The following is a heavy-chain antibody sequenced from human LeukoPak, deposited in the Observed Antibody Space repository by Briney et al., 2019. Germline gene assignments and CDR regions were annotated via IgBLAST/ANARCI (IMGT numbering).Heavy chain of an antibody. CDR3: AKDPSSGWYLKGWFDP. D-gene: IGHD6-19*01. CDR1: GFTFSSYA. J-gene: IGHJ5*02. Sequence: GGSLRLSCAASGFTFSSYAMSWVRQAPGKGLEWVSAISGSGGSTYYADSVKGRFTISRDNSKNTLYLQMNSLRAKDTAVYYCAKDPSSGWYLKGWFDPWGQGTLVTVSS. CDR2: ISGSGGST. V-gene: IGHV3-23*01.